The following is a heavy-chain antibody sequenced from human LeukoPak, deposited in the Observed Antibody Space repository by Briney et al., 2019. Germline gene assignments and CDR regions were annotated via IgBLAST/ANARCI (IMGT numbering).Heavy chain of an antibody. CDR3: ARANYYGSGKKDLDY. V-gene: IGHV1-8*01. J-gene: IGHJ4*02. CDR2: MNPNSGNT. D-gene: IGHD3-10*01. CDR1: GYTFTTYD. Sequence: ASVRVSCKASGYTFTTYDINWVRQATGQGLEWMGWMNPNSGNTGYAQKFQGRVTMTRNTSVSTAYMELNSLRSEDTAVYYCARANYYGSGKKDLDYWGQGTLVTASS.